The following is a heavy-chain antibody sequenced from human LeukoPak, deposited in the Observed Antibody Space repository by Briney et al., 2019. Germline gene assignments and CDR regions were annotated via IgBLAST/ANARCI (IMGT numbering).Heavy chain of an antibody. D-gene: IGHD1-26*01. J-gene: IGHJ4*02. CDR3: ARGRDSGSHTYYFDY. V-gene: IGHV1-2*02. CDR2: INPKSGGT. CDR1: GYTFTDYY. Sequence: ASVKVSCKASGYTFTDYYIHWVRQAPGQGLEWMAWINPKSGGTNYAQKFQGRVTMTRDTYINTAYMELSRLRSDDTAVYYCARGRDSGSHTYYFDYWGQGTLVTVSS.